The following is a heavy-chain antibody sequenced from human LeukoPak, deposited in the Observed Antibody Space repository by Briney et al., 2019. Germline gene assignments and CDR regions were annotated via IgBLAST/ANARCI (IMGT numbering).Heavy chain of an antibody. CDR3: ARHRAVWFGELLSNDY. D-gene: IGHD3-10*01. J-gene: IGHJ4*02. Sequence: PSETQSLTCAVYGGPFSGYYWSWIRQPPGKGLEWIGEINHSGSTNYNPSLKSRVTISVDTSKNQFSLKLSSVTAADTAVYYCARHRAVWFGELLSNDYWGQGTLVTVSS. CDR1: GGPFSGYY. V-gene: IGHV4-34*01. CDR2: INHSGST.